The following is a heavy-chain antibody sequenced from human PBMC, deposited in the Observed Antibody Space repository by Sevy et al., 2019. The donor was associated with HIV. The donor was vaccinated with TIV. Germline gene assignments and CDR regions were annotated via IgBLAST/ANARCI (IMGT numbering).Heavy chain of an antibody. D-gene: IGHD6-6*01. V-gene: IGHV4-59*13. CDR3: ARDSSSSSYYYYGMDV. Sequence: SETLSLTCTVSGGSISSYYWSWIRQPPGKGLEWIGYIYYSGSTNYNPSLKSRVTISVDTSMNQFSLKLSSVTAADTAVYYCARDSSSSSYYYYGMDVWGQGTTVTVSS. CDR1: GGSISSYY. J-gene: IGHJ6*02. CDR2: IYYSGST.